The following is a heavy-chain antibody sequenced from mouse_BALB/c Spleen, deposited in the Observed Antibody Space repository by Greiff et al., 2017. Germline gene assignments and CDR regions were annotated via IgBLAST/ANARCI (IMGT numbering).Heavy chain of an antibody. CDR2: IYPGNSDT. J-gene: IGHJ2*01. CDR1: GYTFTSYW. Sequence: VQLKQSGTVLARPGASVKMSCKASGYTFTSYWMHWVKQRPGQGLEWIGAIYPGNSDTSYNQKFKGKAKLTAVTSTSTAYMELSSLTNEDSAVYYCTRRDYYGSSYFDYWGQGTTLTVSS. V-gene: IGHV1-5*01. CDR3: TRRDYYGSSYFDY. D-gene: IGHD1-1*01.